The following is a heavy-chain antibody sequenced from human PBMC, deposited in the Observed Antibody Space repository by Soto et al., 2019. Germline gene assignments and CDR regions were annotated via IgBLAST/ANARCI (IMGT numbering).Heavy chain of an antibody. V-gene: IGHV2-70*01. CDR3: ARGDGYYDSSAYYCNWFDP. D-gene: IGHD3-22*01. CDR1: GFSLSTSGVC. J-gene: IGHJ5*02. CDR2: IDWDDDK. Sequence: SGPTLLNPTQTLTLTCTFSGFSLSTSGVCVSWIRQPPGKALEWLALIDWDDDKYYSTSLKTRLTISKDTSKNQVVLTMTNMDPVDTATYYCARGDGYYDSSAYYCNWFDPWGQGTLVTVSS.